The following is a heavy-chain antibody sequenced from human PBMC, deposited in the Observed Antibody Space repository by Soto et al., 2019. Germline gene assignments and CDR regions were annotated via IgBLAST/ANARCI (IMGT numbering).Heavy chain of an antibody. Sequence: QVQLVESGGCVVQPGRSLRLSCAASGFTFSSYGMHWVRQAPGKGLEWVAVIWYDGSNKYYADSVKGRFTISRDNSKNTLYLQMNSLRAEDTAVYYCARVGYSGYDGFDYWGQGTLVTVSS. V-gene: IGHV3-33*01. CDR1: GFTFSSYG. CDR2: IWYDGSNK. CDR3: ARVGYSGYDGFDY. D-gene: IGHD5-12*01. J-gene: IGHJ4*02.